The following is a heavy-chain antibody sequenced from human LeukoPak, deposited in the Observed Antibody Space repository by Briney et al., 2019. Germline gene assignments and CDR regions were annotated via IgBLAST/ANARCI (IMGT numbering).Heavy chain of an antibody. Sequence: PSETLSLTCTVSGGSISSGGYYWSWIRQPPGKGLEWIGYIYHSGSTYYNPSLKSRVTISVDRSKNQFSLKLSSVTAADTAVYYCARWNYDILTGPPYFDYWGQGTLVTVSS. CDR1: GGSISSGGYY. V-gene: IGHV4-30-2*01. J-gene: IGHJ4*02. CDR2: IYHSGST. CDR3: ARWNYDILTGPPYFDY. D-gene: IGHD3-9*01.